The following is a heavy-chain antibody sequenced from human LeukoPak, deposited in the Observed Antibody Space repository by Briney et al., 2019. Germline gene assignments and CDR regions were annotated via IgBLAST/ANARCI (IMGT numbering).Heavy chain of an antibody. CDR1: GGSISSGGYY. CDR2: IYYSGST. V-gene: IGHV4-31*03. D-gene: IGHD3-10*02. J-gene: IGHJ3*02. Sequence: SQTLSLTCTVSGGSISSGGYYWSWIRQHPGKGLEWIGYIYYSGSTYYSPSLKSRVTISVDTSKNQFSLKLSSVTAADTAVYYCARAVYYYGRAAFDIWGQGTMVTVSS. CDR3: ARAVYYYGRAAFDI.